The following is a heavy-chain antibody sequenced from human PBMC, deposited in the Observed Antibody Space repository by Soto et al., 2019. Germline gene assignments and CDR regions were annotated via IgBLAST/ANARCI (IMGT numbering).Heavy chain of an antibody. D-gene: IGHD1-7*01. J-gene: IGHJ6*02. CDR1: GGTFSSYA. V-gene: IGHV1-69*06. CDR3: ARAHNWNSFGDYYYGMDV. CDR2: IIPIFGTA. Sequence: KVSCKASGGTFSSYAISWVRQAPGQGLEWMGGIIPIFGTANYAQKFQGRVTITADKSTSTAYMELSSLRSEDTAVYYCARAHNWNSFGDYYYGMDVWGQGTTVTVSS.